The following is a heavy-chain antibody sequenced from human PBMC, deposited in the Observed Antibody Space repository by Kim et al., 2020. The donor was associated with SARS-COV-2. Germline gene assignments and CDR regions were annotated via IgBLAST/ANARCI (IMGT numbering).Heavy chain of an antibody. Sequence: SETLSLTCAVYGGSFSGYYWSWIRQPPGKGLEWIGEINHSGSTNYNPSLKSRVTISVDTSKNQFSLKLSSVTAADTAVYYCARLLPIFPLEGGYYYYYGMDVWGQGTTVTVSS. V-gene: IGHV4-34*01. CDR2: INHSGST. CDR3: ARLLPIFPLEGGYYYYYGMDV. CDR1: GGSFSGYY. D-gene: IGHD3-9*01. J-gene: IGHJ6*02.